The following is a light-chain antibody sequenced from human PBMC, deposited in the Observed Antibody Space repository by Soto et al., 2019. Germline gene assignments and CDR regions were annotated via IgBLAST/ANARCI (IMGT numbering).Light chain of an antibody. CDR2: AAS. CDR3: QHYDSLPHT. Sequence: DIQMTQSPSSLSASVGDRVTITCRASQSISSYLNWYQQKPGKAPKLLIYAASSLQSGVPSRFSGSGSGTDFTLTISRLAPEDFAVYYCQHYDSLPHTFGQGTKLVS. J-gene: IGKJ2*01. V-gene: IGKV1-39*01. CDR1: QSISSY.